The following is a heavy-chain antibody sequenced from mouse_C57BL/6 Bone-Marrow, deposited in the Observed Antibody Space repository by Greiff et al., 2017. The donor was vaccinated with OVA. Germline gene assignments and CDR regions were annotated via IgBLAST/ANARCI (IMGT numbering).Heavy chain of an antibody. CDR3: ARDHYSNYLYAMDY. CDR1: GYTFTSYG. Sequence: VQLQESGAELARPGASVKLSCKASGYTFTSYGISWVKQRTGQGLEWIGEIYPRSGNTYYNEKFKGNATLTADKSSSTAYMELRSLTSEDSAVYFCARDHYSNYLYAMDYWGQGTSVTVSS. D-gene: IGHD2-5*01. J-gene: IGHJ4*01. CDR2: IYPRSGNT. V-gene: IGHV1-81*01.